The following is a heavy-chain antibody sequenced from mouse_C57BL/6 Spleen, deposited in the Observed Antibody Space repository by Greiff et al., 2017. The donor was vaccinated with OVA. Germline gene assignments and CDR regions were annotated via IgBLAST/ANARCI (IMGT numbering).Heavy chain of an antibody. Sequence: QVQLQQSGAELVRPGASVTLSCKASGYTFTDYEMHWVKQTPVHGLEWIGAIDPETGGTAYTQKFKGKAILTADKSSSTAYMELRSLTSEDSAVYYCTRGSLYAMDYWGQGTSITVSS. CDR2: IDPETGGT. D-gene: IGHD1-1*01. V-gene: IGHV1-15*01. CDR1: GYTFTDYE. J-gene: IGHJ4*01. CDR3: TRGSLYAMDY.